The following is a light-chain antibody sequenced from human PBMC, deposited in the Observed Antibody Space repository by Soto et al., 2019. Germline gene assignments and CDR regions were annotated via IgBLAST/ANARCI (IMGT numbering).Light chain of an antibody. CDR2: DAS. CDR1: QSISSW. CDR3: QQYNSYSPWT. J-gene: IGKJ1*01. V-gene: IGKV1-5*01. Sequence: DIQMTQSPSTLSASVGDRFTSTCRASQSISSWLAWYQQKPEKAPKLLIYDASSLESGVPSRFSGSGSGTEFTLTISSLQPDDFATYYCQQYNSYSPWTFGQGTKVDI.